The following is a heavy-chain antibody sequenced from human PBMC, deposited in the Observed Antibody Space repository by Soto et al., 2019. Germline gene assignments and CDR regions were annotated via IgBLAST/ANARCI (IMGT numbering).Heavy chain of an antibody. CDR3: ARRRDGYGDYYYYMAF. V-gene: IGHV4-59*08. Sequence: SETMSLTWSVAGGSISNYDGSWIRKKKGKGLEWIGYIYYSGSTNYNPSLKSRVTISVDTSKNQFSLKLSSVTAADTAVYYFARRRDGYGDYYYYMAFWVKGTTVTVSS. D-gene: IGHD4-17*01. CDR2: IYYSGST. J-gene: IGHJ6*03. CDR1: GGSISNYD.